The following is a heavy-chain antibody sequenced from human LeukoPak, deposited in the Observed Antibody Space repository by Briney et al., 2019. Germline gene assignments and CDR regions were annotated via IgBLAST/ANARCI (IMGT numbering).Heavy chain of an antibody. D-gene: IGHD6-13*01. J-gene: IGHJ4*02. CDR2: IYYSGST. Sequence: PSETLSLTCTVSGDSISNYYWSWIRQPPGKGLEWIGYIYYSGSTNYNPSLKSRVTISVDTSKNQFSLKLSSVTAADTAVYYCARGVAAAGTMGLFDYWGQGTLVTVSS. CDR3: ARGVAAAGTMGLFDY. CDR1: GDSISNYY. V-gene: IGHV4-59*01.